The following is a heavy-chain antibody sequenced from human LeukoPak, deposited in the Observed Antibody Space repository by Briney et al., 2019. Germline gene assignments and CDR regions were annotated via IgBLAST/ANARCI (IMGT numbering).Heavy chain of an antibody. Sequence: SETLSLTCAVYGGSFSGYYWSWIRQPPGKGLEWIGEINHSGSTNYNPSLKSRVTISVDTSKNQFSLKLSSVTAADTAVYYCARGNFWSGYHDYWGQGTLVTVSP. D-gene: IGHD3-3*01. J-gene: IGHJ4*02. CDR2: INHSGST. CDR3: ARGNFWSGYHDY. CDR1: GGSFSGYY. V-gene: IGHV4-34*01.